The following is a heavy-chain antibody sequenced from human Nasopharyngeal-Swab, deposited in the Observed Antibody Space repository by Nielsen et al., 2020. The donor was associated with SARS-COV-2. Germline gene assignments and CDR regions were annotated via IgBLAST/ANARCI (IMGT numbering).Heavy chain of an antibody. D-gene: IGHD6-19*01. CDR2: IKSKTDGGTT. CDR3: TTVRGWYLRPDYYYYYDMDV. Sequence: GGSLRLSCAASGFTFSNAWMSWVRQATGKGLEWVGRIKSKTDGGTTDYAAPVKGRFTISRDDSKNTLYLQMNSLKTEDTAVYYCTTVRGWYLRPDYYYYYDMDVWGKGTTVTVSS. CDR1: GFTFSNAW. J-gene: IGHJ6*03. V-gene: IGHV3-15*01.